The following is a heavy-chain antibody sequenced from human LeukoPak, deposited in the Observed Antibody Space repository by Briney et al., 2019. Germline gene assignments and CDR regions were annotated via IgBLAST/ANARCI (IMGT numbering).Heavy chain of an antibody. D-gene: IGHD4-23*01. Sequence: LRLSCAASGFTFSSYSMNWVRQPPGKGLEWIGYIYYSGSTYYNPSLKSRVTISVDTSKNQFSLKLSSVTAADTAVYYCARDLLNEGNHLDYWGQGTLVTASS. CDR3: ARDLLNEGNHLDY. V-gene: IGHV4-30-4*08. CDR1: GFTFSSYS. J-gene: IGHJ4*02. CDR2: IYYSGST.